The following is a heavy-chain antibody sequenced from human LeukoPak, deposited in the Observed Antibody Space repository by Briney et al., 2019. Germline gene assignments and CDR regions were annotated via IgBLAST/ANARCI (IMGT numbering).Heavy chain of an antibody. V-gene: IGHV1-18*01. J-gene: IGHJ6*03. CDR1: GYTFTSYG. CDR2: ISAYNGNT. CDR3: ASLVRRGYSGYVASYYYYYMDV. Sequence: ASVKVSCKASGYTFTSYGISWVRQAPGQGLEWMGWISAYNGNTNYAQKLQGRVTMTTDTSTSTAYMELRSLRSDDTAVYYCASLVRRGYSGYVASYYYYYMDVWGKGTTVTVSS. D-gene: IGHD5-12*01.